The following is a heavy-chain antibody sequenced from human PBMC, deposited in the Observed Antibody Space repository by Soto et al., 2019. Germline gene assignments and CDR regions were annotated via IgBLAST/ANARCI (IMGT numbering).Heavy chain of an antibody. V-gene: IGHV4-61*01. J-gene: IGHJ6*02. Sequence: KPSETLSLTCTVSGGSVSTGSYDWSWIRQPPGKGLEWIGKIFFTGSAHYNPSLRNRVTMSVDTSKDQFSLTLTSVTAADTAVYYCARDGHGMDVWGQGTTVTVSS. CDR1: GGSVSTGSYD. CDR3: ARDGHGMDV. CDR2: IFFTGSA.